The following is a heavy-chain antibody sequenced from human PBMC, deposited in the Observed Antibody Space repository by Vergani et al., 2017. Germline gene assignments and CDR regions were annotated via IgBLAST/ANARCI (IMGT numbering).Heavy chain of an antibody. CDR2: IYYSGST. CDR3: AGGSRLELWRNGWFDP. J-gene: IGHJ5*02. D-gene: IGHD1-7*01. V-gene: IGHV4-39*07. Sequence: QLQLQESGPGLVKPSETLSLTCTVSGGSISSSSYYWGWIRQPPGKGLEWIGSIYYSGSTYYNPSLKSRVTISVDTSKNQFSLKLSSVTAADTAVYYCAGGSRLELWRNGWFDPWGQGTLVTVSS. CDR1: GGSISSSSYY.